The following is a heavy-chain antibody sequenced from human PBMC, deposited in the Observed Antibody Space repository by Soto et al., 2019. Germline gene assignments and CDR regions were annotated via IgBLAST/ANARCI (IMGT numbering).Heavy chain of an antibody. V-gene: IGHV4-34*01. CDR3: ARSHTFTWYASYSTY. D-gene: IGHD2-21*01. J-gene: IGHJ4*02. CDR2: IDHSGST. Sequence: SETLSLTCAVYGGSFSDYYWTWIRQPPGKGLEWIGEIDHSGSTNYNPSLKSRVTISVDTSKNHFSLKLSSVTAADTAVYYCARSHTFTWYASYSTYWGQGTLVTVSS. CDR1: GGSFSDYY.